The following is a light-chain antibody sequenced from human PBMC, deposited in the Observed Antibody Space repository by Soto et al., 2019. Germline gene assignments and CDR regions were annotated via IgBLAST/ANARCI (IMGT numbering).Light chain of an antibody. CDR2: GAS. CDR1: QRVSGN. V-gene: IGKV3-15*01. J-gene: IGKJ5*01. CDR3: QQYNYRPPA. Sequence: EIVMTQSPATLSVSPGERAALSCRASQRVSGNLAWYQQTPGQAPRLLIYGASTRATGIPARVSGSGFGTEFTLTISSLKSEDFAVYYCQQYNYRPPAFGQGTRLEI.